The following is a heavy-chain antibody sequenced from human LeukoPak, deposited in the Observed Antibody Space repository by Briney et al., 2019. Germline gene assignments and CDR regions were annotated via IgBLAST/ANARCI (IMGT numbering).Heavy chain of an antibody. Sequence: PSETLSLTCTVSGGSISDYYWSWIRQPPGKGLEWIGFIYYSGSTNYNPSLKSQITISVDTSKNQFSLKLSSVTAADTAVYYCARSHYGDYYYFDYWGQGTLVTVSS. V-gene: IGHV4-59*08. J-gene: IGHJ4*02. CDR2: IYYSGST. CDR1: GGSISDYY. D-gene: IGHD4-17*01. CDR3: ARSHYGDYYYFDY.